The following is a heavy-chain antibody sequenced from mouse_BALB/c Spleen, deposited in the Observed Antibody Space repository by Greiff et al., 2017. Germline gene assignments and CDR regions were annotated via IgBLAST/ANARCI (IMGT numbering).Heavy chain of an antibody. CDR3: ARNYYRTFYAMDY. V-gene: IGHV5-17*02. CDR2: ISSGSSTI. CDR1: GFTFSSFG. J-gene: IGHJ4*01. D-gene: IGHD2-14*01. Sequence: EVQLQESGGGLVQPGGSRKLSCAASGFTFSSFGMHWVRQAPEKGLEWVAYISSGSSTIYYADTVKGRFTISRDNPKNTLFLQMTSLRSEDTAMYYCARNYYRTFYAMDYWGQGTSVTVSS.